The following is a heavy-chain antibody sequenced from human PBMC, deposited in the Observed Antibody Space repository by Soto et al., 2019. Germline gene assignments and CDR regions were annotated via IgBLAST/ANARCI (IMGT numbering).Heavy chain of an antibody. V-gene: IGHV3-74*01. Sequence: PGGSLRLSCAASGFTFSSYWMHWVRQAPGKGLVWVSRINSDGSVTSYADSVKGRFTISRDNAKNTLYLQMNSLRAEDTAVYYCVRFRYSPYDPAKNYWGQGALVTVSS. CDR2: INSDGSVT. J-gene: IGHJ4*02. CDR1: GFTFSSYW. CDR3: VRFRYSPYDPAKNY. D-gene: IGHD5-12*01.